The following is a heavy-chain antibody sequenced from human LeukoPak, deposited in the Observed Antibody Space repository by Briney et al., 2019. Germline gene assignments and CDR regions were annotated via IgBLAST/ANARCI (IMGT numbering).Heavy chain of an antibody. J-gene: IGHJ4*02. D-gene: IGHD7-27*01. CDR3: ARGGNWDFDY. CDR2: MYNSGTS. V-gene: IGHV4-4*02. Sequence: KPSETLSLTCAVSGASITSHPWNWVRQPPGKGLEWIGEMYNSGTSTFKPSLRSRVIKFFDESKNHFSLKLNSVTAGDTAVYYCARGGNWDFDYWGQGVLVIVSS. CDR1: GASITSHPW.